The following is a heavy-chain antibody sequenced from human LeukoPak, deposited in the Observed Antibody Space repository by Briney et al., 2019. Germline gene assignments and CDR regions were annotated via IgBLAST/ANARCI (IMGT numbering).Heavy chain of an antibody. CDR1: GGSISTHY. CDR3: ARAQYASGSFFDY. CDR2: IYYTGST. D-gene: IGHD3-10*01. V-gene: IGHV4-59*11. J-gene: IGHJ4*02. Sequence: SETLSLTCTVSGGSISTHYWSWIRQPLGKGLEWIGYIYYTGSTNYNPSLKSRVTMAIDTSKNQFSLELTFVSAADTAVYYCARAQYASGSFFDYWGQGTLATVSS.